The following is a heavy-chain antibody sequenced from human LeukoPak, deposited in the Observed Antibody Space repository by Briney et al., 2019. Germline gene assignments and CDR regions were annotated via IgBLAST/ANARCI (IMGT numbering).Heavy chain of an antibody. V-gene: IGHV4-59*11. Sequence: SETLSLTCTVSGDSMSTHYWSWIRQPPGKGLEWIGYIFYSGSINYNPSLKSRVTMSVDTSRNQFSLRLSSVTAADTAVYYCARDYSAGRGYFDYWGQGALVTVSS. CDR3: ARDYSAGRGYFDY. J-gene: IGHJ4*02. CDR1: GDSMSTHY. CDR2: IFYSGSI. D-gene: IGHD3-22*01.